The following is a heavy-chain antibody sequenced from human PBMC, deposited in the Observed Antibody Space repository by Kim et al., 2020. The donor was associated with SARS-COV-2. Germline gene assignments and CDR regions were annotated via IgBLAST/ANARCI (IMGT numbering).Heavy chain of an antibody. CDR1: GGTFSSYA. J-gene: IGHJ4*02. CDR2: IIPIFGTA. Sequence: SVKVSCKASGGTFSSYAISWVRQAPGQGLEWMGGIIPIFGTANYAQKFQGRVTITADESTSTAYMELSSLRSEDTAVYYCARDVGSGYDSSGDSSFDYWGQGTLVTVSS. CDR3: ARDVGSGYDSSGDSSFDY. D-gene: IGHD3-22*01. V-gene: IGHV1-69*13.